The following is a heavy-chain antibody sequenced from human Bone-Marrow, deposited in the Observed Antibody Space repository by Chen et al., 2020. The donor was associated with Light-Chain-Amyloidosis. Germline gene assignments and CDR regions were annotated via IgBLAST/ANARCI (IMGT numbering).Heavy chain of an antibody. CDR1: GYPFPNYW. Sequence: EVHLEQSGPEEKKHGESLKISCKGSGYPFPNYWIGWVRQMPGKGLEWMGVIYPDDSDARYSPSFEGQVTISADKSITTAYLQWRSLKASDTAMYYCARRRDGYNFDYCGQGTLVTVSS. CDR3: ARRRDGYNFDY. V-gene: IGHV5-51*01. D-gene: IGHD5-12*01. J-gene: IGHJ4*02. CDR2: IYPDDSDA.